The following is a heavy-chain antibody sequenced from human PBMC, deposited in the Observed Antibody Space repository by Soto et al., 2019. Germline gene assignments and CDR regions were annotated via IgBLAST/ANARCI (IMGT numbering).Heavy chain of an antibody. CDR2: IQQDGSEK. V-gene: IGHV3-7*01. D-gene: IGHD2-15*01. J-gene: IGHJ4*02. Sequence: GGSLRLSCAASGFIFSTYWMSWVRQIPGKGLEWVANIQQDGSEKYYVDSVKGRFTISRDNAKNTLFLQMNSLRVEETAGFYCARDRGWNIVVLPASFDFWGQGALVTVSS. CDR1: GFIFSTYW. CDR3: ARDRGWNIVVLPASFDF.